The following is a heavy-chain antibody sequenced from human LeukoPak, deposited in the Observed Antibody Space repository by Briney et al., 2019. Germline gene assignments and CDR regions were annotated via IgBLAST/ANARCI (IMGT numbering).Heavy chain of an antibody. CDR1: GGTFSSYA. V-gene: IGHV1-69*13. CDR3: ARGPPSKKYYYYYMDV. J-gene: IGHJ6*03. CDR2: IIPIFGTA. Sequence: ASVKVSCKASGGTFSSYAISWVRQAPGQGLEWMGGIIPIFGTANYAQKFQGRVTITADESTSTAYMELSSLRSEDTAVYYCARGPPSKKYYYYYMDVWGKGTTVTISS.